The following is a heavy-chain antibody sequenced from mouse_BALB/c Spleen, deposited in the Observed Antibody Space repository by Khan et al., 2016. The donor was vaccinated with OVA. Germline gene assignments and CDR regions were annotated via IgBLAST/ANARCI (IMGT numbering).Heavy chain of an antibody. V-gene: IGHV5-17*02. CDR1: GFTFSSYG. Sequence: LVESGGGLVQPGGSRKLSCAASGFTFSSYGMHWVRQAPEKGLEWVAYISGDSSTIYYADTVKGRFTISRDNPKNTLFLQMTSLMSEDTAMYYCATSYYYGYYFDYWGPGTTLTVSS. CDR2: ISGDSSTI. J-gene: IGHJ2*01. D-gene: IGHD1-1*01. CDR3: ATSYYYGYYFDY.